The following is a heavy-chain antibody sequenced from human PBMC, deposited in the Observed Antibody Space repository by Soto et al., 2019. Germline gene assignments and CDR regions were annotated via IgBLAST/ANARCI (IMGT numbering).Heavy chain of an antibody. J-gene: IGHJ4*02. CDR1: GFTFSSYG. V-gene: IGHV3-30*18. CDR2: ISYDGSNK. CDR3: AKGVRGGDY. D-gene: IGHD3-10*01. Sequence: QVQLVESGGGVVQPGRSLRLSCAASGFTFSSYGMHWVRQAPGKGLEWVAVISYDGSNKYYADSVKGRFTISRDNSKNTLYLQMNSLRAEDTAGYYCAKGVRGGDYWGQGTLVTVSS.